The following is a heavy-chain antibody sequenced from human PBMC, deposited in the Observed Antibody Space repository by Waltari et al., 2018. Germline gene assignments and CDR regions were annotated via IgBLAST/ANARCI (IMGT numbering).Heavy chain of an antibody. CDR2: IYHSVST. D-gene: IGHD4-17*01. CDR3: ARRGYGDYAHFDY. V-gene: IGHV4-38-2*01. CDR1: GYSISRGYY. Sequence: QVQLQESGPGLVKPSETLSLTCAVSGYSISRGYYWGWIRQPPGKGLEWIGSIYHSVSTYYNPSLKSRVTISVDTSKNQFSLKLSSVTAADTAVYYCARRGYGDYAHFDYWGQGTLVTVSS. J-gene: IGHJ4*02.